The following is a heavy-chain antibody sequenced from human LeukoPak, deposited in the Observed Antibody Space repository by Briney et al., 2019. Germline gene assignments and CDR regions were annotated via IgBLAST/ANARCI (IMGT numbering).Heavy chain of an antibody. CDR2: IYPGDSDT. CDR3: ARRFVESFDP. Sequence: GEALQISFKGSGYRFTNYWITWVRPMPGKGVEWMGIIYPGDSDTRYSPSFQAQVTISADKSISTAYLQWSSLKASDTAMYYCARRFVESFDPWGQGTLVTVSS. CDR1: GYRFTNYW. V-gene: IGHV5-51*01. J-gene: IGHJ5*02. D-gene: IGHD3-10*01.